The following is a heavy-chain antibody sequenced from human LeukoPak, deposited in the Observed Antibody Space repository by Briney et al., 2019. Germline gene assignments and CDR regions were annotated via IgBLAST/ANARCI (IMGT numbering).Heavy chain of an antibody. CDR3: AHSEDYYGSVDAFDF. CDR2: IYWDDDK. J-gene: IGHJ3*01. CDR1: GFSLSTSGVG. V-gene: IGHV2-5*02. Sequence: SGPTLVNPPQTLTLTCTFSGFSLSTSGVGVGWIRQPPGKALEWLAFIYWDDDKRYSPSLNSRLTITKDTSKNQVVLTITNMDPVDTATYYCAHSEDYYGSVDAFDFWGQGTMVTVSS. D-gene: IGHD3-10*01.